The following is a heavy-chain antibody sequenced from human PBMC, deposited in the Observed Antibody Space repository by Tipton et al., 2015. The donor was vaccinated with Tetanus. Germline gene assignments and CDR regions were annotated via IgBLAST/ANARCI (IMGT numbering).Heavy chain of an antibody. CDR1: GDSMTRYY. CDR2: VYYTGDT. Sequence: TLSLTCTVSGDSMTRYYWSWIRQPPGKGLEWVGYVYYTGDTNHNPSLKSRVTISMDRSENQISLKMTSVTAADTAVYYCAGVTAQRTELYFEHWGQGTQVTVSS. CDR3: AGVTAQRTELYFEH. J-gene: IGHJ1*01. D-gene: IGHD2-8*02. V-gene: IGHV4-59*01.